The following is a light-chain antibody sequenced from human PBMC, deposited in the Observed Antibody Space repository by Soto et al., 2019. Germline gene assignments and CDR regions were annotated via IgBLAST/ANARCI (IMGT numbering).Light chain of an antibody. V-gene: IGKV3-20*01. CDR2: GAS. J-gene: IGKJ5*01. CDR3: QQSGSSPRT. Sequence: EIVLTQSPGTLSLSPGERATLSCSASQSVTSSSLAWYQQKPGQAPRLLLYGASSRATGITDRFTGSGSGTDFTITISRLEPEDVVVYYCQQSGSSPRTFGQGTR. CDR1: QSVTSSS.